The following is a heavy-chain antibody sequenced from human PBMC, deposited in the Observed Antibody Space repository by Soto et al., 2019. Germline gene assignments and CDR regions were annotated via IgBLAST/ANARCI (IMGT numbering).Heavy chain of an antibody. Sequence: GESLKISCQGSGYTFANYWIGWVRQMPGKGLELMGIIYPIESDARYSPSFQGQVIISADKSISTAYLQWSSLRAEDTAVYYCAREDRYGDYAFDYWGQGTLVTVSS. D-gene: IGHD4-17*01. J-gene: IGHJ4*02. CDR2: IYPIESDA. CDR3: AREDRYGDYAFDY. CDR1: GYTFANYW. V-gene: IGHV5-51*01.